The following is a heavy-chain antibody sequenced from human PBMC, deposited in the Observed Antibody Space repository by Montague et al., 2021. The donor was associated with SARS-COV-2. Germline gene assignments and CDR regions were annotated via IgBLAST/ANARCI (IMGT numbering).Heavy chain of an antibody. D-gene: IGHD3-22*01. J-gene: IGHJ4*02. CDR3: RVGNYYDSISDY. Sequence: SLRLSCAASGFTFSSYAMSWVRQAPGKGLECVSAISGSGGSTYYADSVKGRFTISRDNSKNTLYLQMNSLRAEDTAVYYCRVGNYYDSISDYWGQGTLVTVSS. V-gene: IGHV3-23*01. CDR1: GFTFSSYA. CDR2: ISGSGGST.